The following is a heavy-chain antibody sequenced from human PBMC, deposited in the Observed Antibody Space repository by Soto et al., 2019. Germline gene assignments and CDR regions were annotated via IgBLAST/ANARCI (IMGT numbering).Heavy chain of an antibody. J-gene: IGHJ6*02. CDR3: AKAQNLDIVVVTATKYYYYGMDV. CDR1: GFTFDDYT. D-gene: IGHD2-21*02. CDR2: ISWDGGST. V-gene: IGHV3-43*01. Sequence: GGSLRLSCAASGFTFDDYTMHWVRQAPGKGLEWVSLISWDGGSTYYADSVKGRFTISRDNSKNSLYLQMNSLRTEDTALYYCAKAQNLDIVVVTATKYYYYGMDVWGQGTTVTVSS.